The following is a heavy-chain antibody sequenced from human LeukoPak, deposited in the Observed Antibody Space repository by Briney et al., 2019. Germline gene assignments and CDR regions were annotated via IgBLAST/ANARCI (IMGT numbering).Heavy chain of an antibody. V-gene: IGHV1-8*01. CDR3: LVDPQMGFDP. CDR2: MNPNSGNT. CDR1: GYIFTSYD. Sequence: ASVKVSCKASGYIFTSYDINWVRQATGQGPEWMGWMNPNSGNTGYAQKFQGRVTMTRNTSISTAYMELSSLRSEDTAVYYCLVDPQMGFDPWGQGTLVTVSS. J-gene: IGHJ5*02. D-gene: IGHD2-21*01.